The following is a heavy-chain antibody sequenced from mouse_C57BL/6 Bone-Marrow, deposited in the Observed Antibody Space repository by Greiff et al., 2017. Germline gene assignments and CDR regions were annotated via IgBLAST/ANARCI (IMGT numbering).Heavy chain of an antibody. Sequence: EVKLMESGAGLVKPGGSLKLSCAASGFTFSSYAMSWVRQTPEKRLEWVAYISSGGDYIYYADTVKGRFTISRDNARNTLYLQMSSLKSEDTAMYYCTRDHPLDSSGPYYFDYWGQGTTLTVSS. J-gene: IGHJ2*01. D-gene: IGHD3-2*02. CDR3: TRDHPLDSSGPYYFDY. V-gene: IGHV5-9-1*02. CDR2: ISSGGDYI. CDR1: GFTFSSYA.